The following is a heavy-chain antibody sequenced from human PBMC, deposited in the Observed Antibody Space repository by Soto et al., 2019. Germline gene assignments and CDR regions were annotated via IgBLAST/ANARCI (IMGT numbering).Heavy chain of an antibody. CDR3: AKCLQVNWNYDAFHI. CDR2: ITATEGTT. CDR1: GFTFRSYS. D-gene: IGHD1-7*01. Sequence: GGSLRLSCAASGFTFRSYSMSWVRQAPGKGLEWVSHITATEGTTYYADSVKGRFTISRDNSRNTLYLQMSGLRAEDTALYYCAKCLQVNWNYDAFHIWGQGTMVTVSS. V-gene: IGHV3-23*01. J-gene: IGHJ3*02.